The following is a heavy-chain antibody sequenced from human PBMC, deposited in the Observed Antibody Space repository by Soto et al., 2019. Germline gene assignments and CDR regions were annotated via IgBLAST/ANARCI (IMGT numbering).Heavy chain of an antibody. CDR1: GFTFSSYA. CDR3: AKNFWSGYAKYYYYYYMDV. D-gene: IGHD3-3*01. V-gene: IGHV3-23*01. Sequence: GGSLRLSCAASGFTFSSYAMSWVRQAPGKGLEWVSAISGSGGSTYYADSVKGRFTISRDNSKNTLYLQMNSLRAEDTAVYYCAKNFWSGYAKYYYYYYMDVWGKGTTVTVSS. CDR2: ISGSGGST. J-gene: IGHJ6*03.